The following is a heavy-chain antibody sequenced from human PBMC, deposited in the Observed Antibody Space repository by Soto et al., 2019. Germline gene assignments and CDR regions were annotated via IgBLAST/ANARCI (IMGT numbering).Heavy chain of an antibody. CDR3: ARDGGAPVHFDY. Sequence: SETLSLTCTVSGGSISSGDYYWSWIRQPPGKGLEWIGYIYYSGSTYYNPSLKSRVTISVDTSKNQFSLKLSSVTAADTAVYYCARDGGAPVHFDYWGQGTLVTVSS. V-gene: IGHV4-30-4*01. CDR1: GGSISSGDYY. D-gene: IGHD1-26*01. CDR2: IYYSGST. J-gene: IGHJ4*02.